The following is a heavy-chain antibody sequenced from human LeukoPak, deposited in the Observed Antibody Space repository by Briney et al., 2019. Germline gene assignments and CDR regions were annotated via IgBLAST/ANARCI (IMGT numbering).Heavy chain of an antibody. Sequence: GGSLRLSCAASGFIFSSYVMHWVRQTPGKGLEWVAFISYDGSNKYYADSVKGQFTVSRDNSKSTLYLQINSLRAEDTAVYYCARPGGGRDYYGSGSYFDYWGQGTLVTVSS. CDR3: ARPGGGRDYYGSGSYFDY. V-gene: IGHV3-30-3*01. D-gene: IGHD3-10*01. J-gene: IGHJ4*01. CDR2: ISYDGSNK. CDR1: GFIFSSYV.